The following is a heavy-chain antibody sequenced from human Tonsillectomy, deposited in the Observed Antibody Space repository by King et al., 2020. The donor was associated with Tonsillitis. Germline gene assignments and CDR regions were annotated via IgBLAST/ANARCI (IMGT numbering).Heavy chain of an antibody. CDR1: GYTFTSYY. CDR3: ARDLNPYYYYYYGMDV. CDR2: INPSGGST. D-gene: IGHD1-14*01. Sequence: QVQLVESGAEVKKPGASVKVSCKASGYTFTSYYMHWVRQAPGQGLEWMGIINPSGGSTRSAQKFQGRVTMTRDTSTGTVYMELSSLRSEDTAVYYCARDLNPYYYYYYGMDVWGQGTTVTVSS. J-gene: IGHJ6*02. V-gene: IGHV1-46*03.